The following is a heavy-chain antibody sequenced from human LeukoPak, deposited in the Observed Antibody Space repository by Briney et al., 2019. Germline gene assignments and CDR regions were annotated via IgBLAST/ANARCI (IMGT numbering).Heavy chain of an antibody. V-gene: IGHV4-38-2*02. CDR3: AKGYCRGNSCYDDRGAFDY. D-gene: IGHD2-2*01. Sequence: PSETLSLTCTVSSFSISSPYHWGWIRQPPEKGLEWIGTVHYSGSTYYNPSLKSRVIISLDMSKNQFSLRLTSVAAADTAVYYCAKGYCRGNSCYDDRGAFDYWGQGTLVTVSS. CDR1: SFSISSPYH. CDR2: VHYSGST. J-gene: IGHJ4*02.